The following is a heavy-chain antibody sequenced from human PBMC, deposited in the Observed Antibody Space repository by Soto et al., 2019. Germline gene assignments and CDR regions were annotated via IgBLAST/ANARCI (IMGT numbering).Heavy chain of an antibody. Sequence: EAQLVESGGGLIQPGGSLRLSCEASGFTISNYWMHWVRQVPGKGLVWVSRINSDGSTTNYADSVKGRFTISRDNAKKTLYLQMNSLRAEDTAVYYCARNMASGSDKFDAWGQGTLVTVSS. CDR2: INSDGSTT. D-gene: IGHD1-26*01. CDR3: ARNMASGSDKFDA. V-gene: IGHV3-74*01. J-gene: IGHJ5*02. CDR1: GFTISNYW.